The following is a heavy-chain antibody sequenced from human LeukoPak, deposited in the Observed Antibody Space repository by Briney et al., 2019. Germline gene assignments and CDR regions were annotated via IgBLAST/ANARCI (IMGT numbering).Heavy chain of an antibody. CDR3: ARDRRVVVTAHLDY. J-gene: IGHJ4*02. V-gene: IGHV1-2*02. CDR1: GYTFTSYY. CDR2: INPNSGGT. Sequence: GASVKVSCKASGYTFTSYYMHWVRQAPGQGLEWMGWINPNSGGTNYAQKFQGRVTMTRDTSISTAYMELSRLRSDDTAVYYCARDRRVVVTAHLDYWGQGTLVTVSS. D-gene: IGHD2-21*02.